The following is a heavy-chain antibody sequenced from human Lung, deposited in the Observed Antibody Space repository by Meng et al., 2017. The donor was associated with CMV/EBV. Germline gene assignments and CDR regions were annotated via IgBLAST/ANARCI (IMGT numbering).Heavy chain of an antibody. CDR2: FDVENDEI. CDR1: GGTVITYT. J-gene: IGHJ3*02. CDR3: ATGKYCGATSCEGSDTFEI. Sequence: SXXVSXKASGGTVITYTVSWVRQAPGQGLEWMGGFDVENDEIIYAQKFQGRVTMTEDTSRDTAYMELSSLRSEDTAVYYCATGKYCGATSCEGSDTFEIWXQGTXVTVSS. D-gene: IGHD2-2*01. V-gene: IGHV1-24*01.